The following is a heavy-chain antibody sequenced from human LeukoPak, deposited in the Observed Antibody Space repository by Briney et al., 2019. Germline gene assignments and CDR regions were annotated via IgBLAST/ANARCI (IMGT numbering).Heavy chain of an antibody. V-gene: IGHV3-23*01. CDR3: ANSRRDGYNQWYYGMDV. J-gene: IGHJ6*02. Sequence: GGSLRLSCAASGFTFSSFDTYWVRQAPGKGLECVASISRQSGASTYYAASVEGRFTISRDNSKNTLYLQMNSLRPEDTAVYYCANSRRDGYNQWYYGMDVWGQGTTVTVSS. CDR1: GFTFSSFD. D-gene: IGHD5-24*01. CDR2: ISRQSGAST.